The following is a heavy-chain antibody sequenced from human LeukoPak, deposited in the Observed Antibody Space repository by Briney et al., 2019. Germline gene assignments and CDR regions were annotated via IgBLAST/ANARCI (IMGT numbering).Heavy chain of an antibody. J-gene: IGHJ4*02. V-gene: IGHV3-23*01. D-gene: IGHD4-23*01. CDR2: ITGSGDST. CDR3: AKDYATVGDYDY. Sequence: PGGSLRVSCAASGFTFSSYGMSWVRQAPGKGLEWVSAITGSGDSTYYADSVKGRFTISRDNSKNTLYLQMNSLRAEDTAVYYCAKDYATVGDYDYWGQGTLVTVSS. CDR1: GFTFSSYG.